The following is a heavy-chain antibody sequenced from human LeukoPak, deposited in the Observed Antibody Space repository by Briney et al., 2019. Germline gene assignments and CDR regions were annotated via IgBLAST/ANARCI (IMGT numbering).Heavy chain of an antibody. CDR1: GYTFATYW. CDR2: IYPGDSDI. J-gene: IGHJ6*02. CDR3: ARHTTLGNYYAMDV. D-gene: IGHD1-26*01. Sequence: GESLKISCKVSGYTFATYWIGWVRQMPGKGLEWMGFIYPGDSDIRYSPSFQGQVTISADKSISSAYLQWSSLKASDTAMYYCARHTTLGNYYAMDVWGQGTTVTVSS. V-gene: IGHV5-51*01.